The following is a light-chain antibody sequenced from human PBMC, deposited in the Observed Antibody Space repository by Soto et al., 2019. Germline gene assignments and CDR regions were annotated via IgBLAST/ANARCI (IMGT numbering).Light chain of an antibody. J-gene: IGKJ2*01. V-gene: IGKV1-5*01. CDR1: QSISSW. Sequence: DIQMTQSPSTLSASVGDRVTITCRASQSISSWLAWYQQKPGKAPKLLIYDASSLESAVPSRFIGSGSGTEFTLTISSLQPDDFATYYCQQYNSYSPYTFGQGTKLEIK. CDR2: DAS. CDR3: QQYNSYSPYT.